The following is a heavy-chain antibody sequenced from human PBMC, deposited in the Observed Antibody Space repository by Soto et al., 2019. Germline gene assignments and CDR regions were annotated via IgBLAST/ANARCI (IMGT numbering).Heavy chain of an antibody. CDR2: INHSGST. J-gene: IGHJ4*02. Sequence: AETLSLICAVYGGSFSGYYWSWIRQPPGKGLEWIGEINHSGSTNYNPSLKSRVTISVDTSKNQFSLKLSSVTAADTAVYYCARSQLRTCSSTSCYHFDYWGQGTLVTVSS. D-gene: IGHD2-2*01. V-gene: IGHV4-34*01. CDR3: ARSQLRTCSSTSCYHFDY. CDR1: GGSFSGYY.